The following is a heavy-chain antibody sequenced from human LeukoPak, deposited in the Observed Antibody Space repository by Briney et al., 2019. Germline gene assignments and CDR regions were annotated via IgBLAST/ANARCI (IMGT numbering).Heavy chain of an antibody. CDR3: ASPYSSRWYELCY. CDR2: ISGSSSDI. CDR1: GFTFSSYT. D-gene: IGHD6-13*01. Sequence: GGSLRLSCAASGFTFSSYTMNWVRQAPGKGLEWVSSISGSSSDIYYADSVKGRFTISRDNAKNSLYLQMNSLRAEDTAVYYCASPYSSRWYELCYWGQGTLVTVSS. V-gene: IGHV3-21*01. J-gene: IGHJ4*02.